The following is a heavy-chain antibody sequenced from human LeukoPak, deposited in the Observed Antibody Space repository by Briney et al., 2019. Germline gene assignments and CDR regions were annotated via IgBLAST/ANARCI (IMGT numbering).Heavy chain of an antibody. D-gene: IGHD3-22*01. Sequence: QTGGSLRLSCAASGFTFSSHSMNWVRQAPGKGLEWVSYISSSSSTIYYADSVKGRFTISRDSSKNTLYLQMNSLRAEDTAVYYCARAAYDSSGYLTLWGQGTLVTVSS. CDR3: ARAAYDSSGYLTL. J-gene: IGHJ4*02. V-gene: IGHV3-48*01. CDR1: GFTFSSHS. CDR2: ISSSSSTI.